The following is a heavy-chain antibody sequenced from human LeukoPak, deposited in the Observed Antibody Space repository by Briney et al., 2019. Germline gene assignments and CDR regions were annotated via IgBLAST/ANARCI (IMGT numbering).Heavy chain of an antibody. V-gene: IGHV3-7*01. CDR3: ARGFACTSTSCPLPFDY. CDR2: IKQDGSET. CDR1: GFTFSNYW. D-gene: IGHD2-2*01. Sequence: GGSLRLSCAASGFTFSNYWMTWVRQAPGKGLEWVANIKQDGSETYYVDSVKGRFTISRDNAKNSLYLQMNSLRAADTAVYYCARGFACTSTSCPLPFDYWGQGILVTVSS. J-gene: IGHJ4*02.